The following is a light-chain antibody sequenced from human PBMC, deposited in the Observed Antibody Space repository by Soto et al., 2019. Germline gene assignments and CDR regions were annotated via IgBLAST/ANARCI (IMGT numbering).Light chain of an antibody. CDR2: GAT. CDR1: QSVRSN. Sequence: EIVLTQSPGTLSFSPGERATLSCRASQSVRSNLAWYQQKPGQAPRLLIFGATTRATNISARFTGSGSGTEFTLTISSLQSEDFAVYYCQQYVNWPPLTFGGGTKVDI. CDR3: QQYVNWPPLT. V-gene: IGKV3-15*01. J-gene: IGKJ4*01.